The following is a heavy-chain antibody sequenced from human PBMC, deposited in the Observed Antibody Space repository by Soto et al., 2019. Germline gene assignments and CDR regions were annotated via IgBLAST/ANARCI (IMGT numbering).Heavy chain of an antibody. CDR1: GGSFSGYY. J-gene: IGHJ4*02. V-gene: IGHV4-34*01. Sequence: QVQLQQWGAGLLKPSETLSLTCAVYGGSFSGYYWSWIRQPPGKGLEWFGEINHSGSTNYNPSLKGRVTISVDTSKNQFSLKLSSVTAADTAVYYCSDSSWFYYFAYGGQGTLVTVSS. CDR3: SDSSWFYYFAY. D-gene: IGHD6-13*01. CDR2: INHSGST.